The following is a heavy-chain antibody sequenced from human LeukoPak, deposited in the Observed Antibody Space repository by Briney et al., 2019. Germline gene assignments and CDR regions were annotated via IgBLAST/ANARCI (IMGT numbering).Heavy chain of an antibody. Sequence: PGRSLRLSCSASGFTFNNYGMHWVRQAPGKGLEWVAVIWYDESNKYYGDSVEGRFTVSRDNFENTLYLQMNSLRVEDTAVYFCARDREHLHYYGLDVWGQGTTVTVSS. CDR3: ARDREHLHYYGLDV. V-gene: IGHV3-33*01. CDR2: IWYDESNK. J-gene: IGHJ6*02. CDR1: GFTFNNYG. D-gene: IGHD1-26*01.